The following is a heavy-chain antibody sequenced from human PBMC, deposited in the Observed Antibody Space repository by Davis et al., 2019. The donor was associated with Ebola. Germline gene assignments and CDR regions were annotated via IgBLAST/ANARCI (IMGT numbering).Heavy chain of an antibody. J-gene: IGHJ4*02. CDR3: AKSVTVTTLGYFDY. Sequence: ESLKISCAASGFVFRSYVMSWVRRAPGKGLEWVSTLGLSADTYYPDSAKGRFTISRDNSKNTLHLQMNSLRVEDTAIYYCAKSVTVTTLGYFDYWGQGTLVTVSS. D-gene: IGHD4-17*01. CDR1: GFVFRSYV. V-gene: IGHV3-23*01. CDR2: LGLSADT.